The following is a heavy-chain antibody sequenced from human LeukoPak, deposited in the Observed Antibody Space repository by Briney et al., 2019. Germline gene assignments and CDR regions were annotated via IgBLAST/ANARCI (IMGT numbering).Heavy chain of an antibody. CDR1: GGSISSYY. CDR3: ARGSGGTIPGSYYGMDV. J-gene: IGHJ6*02. Sequence: PSETLSLTCTVSGGSISSYYWSWVRQPPGKGLEWIGYIYYSGSTNYNPPLKSRVTISVDTSKNQFSLKLSSVTAADTAVYYCARGSGGTIPGSYYGMDVWGQGTTVTVSS. CDR2: IYYSGST. V-gene: IGHV4-59*01. D-gene: IGHD1-14*01.